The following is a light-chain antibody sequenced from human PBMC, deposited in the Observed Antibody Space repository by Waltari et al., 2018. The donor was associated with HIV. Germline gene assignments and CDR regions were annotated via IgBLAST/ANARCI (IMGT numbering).Light chain of an antibody. V-gene: IGKV1-6*01. Sequence: AIQMTQSPSSLSASVGDRVTITCRASQGIRNDLGWYQQKPGKAPKLLIYAASSLQSGVLSRFSGSGSGTDFTLTISSLQPEDFATYYCLQDYNYCLTFGGGTKVEIK. CDR1: QGIRND. CDR2: AAS. CDR3: LQDYNYCLT. J-gene: IGKJ4*01.